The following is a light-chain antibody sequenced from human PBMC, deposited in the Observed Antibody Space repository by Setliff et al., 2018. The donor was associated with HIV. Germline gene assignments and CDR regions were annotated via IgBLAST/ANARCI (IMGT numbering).Light chain of an antibody. Sequence: QSALAQPASVSGSPGPSITISCTGGSSAFGTYNYVSWYQQYPGKPPKLIIYEVSNRPSGVSNRFSGSKSGNTASLTISGLQAEDEADYYCSSYTSSSTPYVVGTGTKV. J-gene: IGLJ1*01. CDR2: EVS. V-gene: IGLV2-14*03. CDR3: SSYTSSSTPYV. CDR1: SSAFGTYNY.